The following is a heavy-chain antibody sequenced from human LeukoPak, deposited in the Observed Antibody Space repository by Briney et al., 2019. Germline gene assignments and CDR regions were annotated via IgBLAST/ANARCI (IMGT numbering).Heavy chain of an antibody. CDR2: ISSSGSYI. D-gene: IGHD5-24*01. V-gene: IGHV3-21*01. CDR1: GFTFSTYS. J-gene: IGHJ4*02. CDR3: ARGQGLQLKSGSDY. Sequence: GGSLRLSCAASGFTFSTYSMNWVRQAPGKGLEWVSSISSSGSYIYYADSVKGRFTISRDNAKNSLFLQMNSLRAEDTAVYYCARGQGLQLKSGSDYWGQGTLVTVSS.